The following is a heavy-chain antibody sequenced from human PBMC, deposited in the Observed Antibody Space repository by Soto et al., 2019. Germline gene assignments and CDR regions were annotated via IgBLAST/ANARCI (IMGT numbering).Heavy chain of an antibody. D-gene: IGHD2-21*01. CDR2: IFHSGST. J-gene: IGHJ4*02. CDR3: ATDLLITPR. CDR1: GGAISGGNW. Sequence: QVQLRESGPGLVKPSTTLSLTCTVAGGAISGGNWWSWLRQSPGKGLEWIGEIFHSGSTNYNPSLKSRVTMSVDNSKNQFSLTLKSVTCAETAVYYCATDLLITPRWGQGPLLSVSS. V-gene: IGHV4-4*02.